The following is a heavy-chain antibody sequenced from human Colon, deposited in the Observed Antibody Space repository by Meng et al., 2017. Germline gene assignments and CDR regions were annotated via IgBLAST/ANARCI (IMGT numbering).Heavy chain of an antibody. J-gene: IGHJ4*02. CDR3: ARAIQMASSYYFDY. Sequence: GGSLRLSCQGSGFTFPSYWIGWVRQMPGKGLEWLGVVYGGDSDARYSASFEGQVTMSVDRSIDTAYLQWSSRKAADSAMYFCARAIQMASSYYFDYWGQG. D-gene: IGHD5-24*01. CDR2: VYGGDSDA. V-gene: IGHV5-51*01. CDR1: GFTFPSYW.